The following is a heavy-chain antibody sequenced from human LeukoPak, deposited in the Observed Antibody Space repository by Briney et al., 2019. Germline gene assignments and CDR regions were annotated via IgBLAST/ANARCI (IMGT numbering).Heavy chain of an antibody. D-gene: IGHD6-13*01. CDR3: ARAYSSSYYVYWYFDL. V-gene: IGHV3-30-3*01. CDR2: ISYDGSNK. CDR1: GFTFSSYA. J-gene: IGHJ2*01. Sequence: PGRSLRLSCAASGFTFSSYAMHWVRQAPGKGLEWVAVISYDGSNKYYADSVKGRFTISRDNSKNTLYLQMNSLRAEDTAVYYCARAYSSSYYVYWYFDLWGRGTLVTVSS.